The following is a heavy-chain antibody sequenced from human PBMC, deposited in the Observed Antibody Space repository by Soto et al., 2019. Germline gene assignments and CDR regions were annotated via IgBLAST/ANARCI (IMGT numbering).Heavy chain of an antibody. CDR3: ARHGRGVGARPLDY. Sequence: GPTLVKPTETLTLTCSVSGFSLSNARLGVTWIRQPPGKALEWLAHIFSNDEKSYSTSLKSRLTISKDTSKSQVVLTMTNMDPVDTATYYCARHGRGVGARPLDYWGQGTLVTVSS. J-gene: IGHJ4*02. CDR2: IFSNDEK. CDR1: GFSLSNARLG. D-gene: IGHD1-26*01. V-gene: IGHV2-26*01.